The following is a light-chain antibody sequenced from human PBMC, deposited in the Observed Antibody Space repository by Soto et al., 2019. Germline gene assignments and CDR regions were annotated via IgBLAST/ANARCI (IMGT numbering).Light chain of an antibody. V-gene: IGKV1-5*03. CDR3: QHYNSYSEA. J-gene: IGKJ1*01. CDR2: KAS. CDR1: QGISRW. Sequence: DIQMTQSPSFVSASVGDRVTITCRASQGISRWLAWYQQKPGRAPKLLIYKASTLKSGVPSRFSGSGSGTEFTLTISSLQPDDFATYYCQHYNSYSEAFGQGTKVELK.